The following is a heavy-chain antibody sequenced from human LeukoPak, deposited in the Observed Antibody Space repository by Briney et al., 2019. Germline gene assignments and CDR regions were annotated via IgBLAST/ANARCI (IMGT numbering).Heavy chain of an antibody. CDR3: ARGSLFTYPGDAFDI. CDR2: IYHSGST. V-gene: IGHV4-30-2*01. Sequence: KPSETLSLTCAVSGGSISSGGYSWSWIRQPPGKGLEWIGYIYHSGSTYYNPSLKSRVTISVDRSKNQFSLKLSSVTAADTAVYYCARGSLFTYPGDAFDIWGQGTMVTVSS. CDR1: GGSISSGGYS. J-gene: IGHJ3*02. D-gene: IGHD3-16*01.